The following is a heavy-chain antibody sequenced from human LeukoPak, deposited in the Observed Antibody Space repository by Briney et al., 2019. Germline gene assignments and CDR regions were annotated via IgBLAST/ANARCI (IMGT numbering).Heavy chain of an antibody. Sequence: SETLSLTCAVSGGSISSGGYSWSWIRQPPGKGLEWIGYIYHSGSTYYNPSLKSRVTISVDTSKNQFSLKLSSVTAADTAVYYCARAIGSYPLFDYWGQGTLVTVSS. J-gene: IGHJ4*02. CDR3: ARAIGSYPLFDY. V-gene: IGHV4-30-2*01. CDR1: GGSISSGGYS. CDR2: IYHSGST. D-gene: IGHD1-26*01.